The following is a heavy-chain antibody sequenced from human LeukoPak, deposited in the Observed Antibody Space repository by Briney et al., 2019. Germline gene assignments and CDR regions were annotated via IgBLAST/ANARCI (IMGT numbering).Heavy chain of an antibody. Sequence: GGSLRLSCAASGFTFSSYSMNWVRQAPGKGLEWVSYISSSSTIYYADSVKGRFTISRDNAKNSLYLQTNSLRAEDTAVYYCARDPSSDYAFDIWGQGTMVTVSS. CDR1: GFTFSSYS. V-gene: IGHV3-48*01. CDR3: ARDPSSDYAFDI. CDR2: ISSSSTI. J-gene: IGHJ3*02. D-gene: IGHD4-11*01.